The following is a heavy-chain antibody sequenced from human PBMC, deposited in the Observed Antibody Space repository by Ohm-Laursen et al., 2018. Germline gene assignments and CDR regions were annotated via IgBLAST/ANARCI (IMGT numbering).Heavy chain of an antibody. V-gene: IGHV2-26*01. CDR1: GFSLSTSGMR. Sequence: TQTLTLTCTFSGFSLSTSGMRVSWIRQPPGKALEWLAHIFSPDEKSYRTSLRSRLTVSKDTSKSQVVLTMTNMDPVDTATYYCARIRWQWLPYFDYWGQGTLVTVSS. CDR2: IFSPDEK. J-gene: IGHJ4*02. D-gene: IGHD6-19*01. CDR3: ARIRWQWLPYFDY.